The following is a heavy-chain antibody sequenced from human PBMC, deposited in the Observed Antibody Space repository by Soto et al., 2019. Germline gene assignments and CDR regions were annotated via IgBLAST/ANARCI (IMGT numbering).Heavy chain of an antibody. Sequence: VQLVQSGSEVITPGSSVTVSCKASGTTFSSYDINWVRQAPGQGLEWMGGIIPTFGLPNYSQKFQDRLTMTADESTTTAYMALSSLTSEDTAIYFCAGRDGYTTWGQGTLVTVSA. CDR2: IIPTFGLP. J-gene: IGHJ5*02. CDR3: AGRDGYTT. V-gene: IGHV1-69*01. CDR1: GTTFSSYD. D-gene: IGHD5-12*01.